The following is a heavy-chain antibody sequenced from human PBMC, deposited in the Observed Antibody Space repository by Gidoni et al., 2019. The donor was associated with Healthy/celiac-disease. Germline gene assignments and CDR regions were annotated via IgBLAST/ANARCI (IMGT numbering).Heavy chain of an antibody. Sequence: QVQLVQSGAEVKKPGVSVKVSCKASGYTFTSYDINWVRQATGQGLEWMGWMNPNSGNTGYAQKFQGRGTMTRNTSMSTAYMKLSSLGSEDTAVYYCARSSSSSYYYYYGMDVWGQGTTVTVSS. CDR3: ARSSSSSYYYYYGMDV. D-gene: IGHD6-6*01. V-gene: IGHV1-8*01. CDR2: MNPNSGNT. J-gene: IGHJ6*02. CDR1: GYTFTSYD.